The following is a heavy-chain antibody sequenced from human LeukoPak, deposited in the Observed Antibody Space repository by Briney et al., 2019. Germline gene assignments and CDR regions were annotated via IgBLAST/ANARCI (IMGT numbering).Heavy chain of an antibody. V-gene: IGHV6-1*01. D-gene: IGHD6-13*01. CDR1: GDSVSSNSAA. Sequence: SQTLSLTCAISGDSVSSNSAAWNWIRQSPSRGLEWLGRTYYRSKWYNDYAVSVKSRMTINPDTSKNQFSLQLNSVTPEDTAVYYCARGGIAAAGDSYYFDYWGQGNLVTVSS. CDR2: TYYRSKWYN. J-gene: IGHJ4*02. CDR3: ARGGIAAAGDSYYFDY.